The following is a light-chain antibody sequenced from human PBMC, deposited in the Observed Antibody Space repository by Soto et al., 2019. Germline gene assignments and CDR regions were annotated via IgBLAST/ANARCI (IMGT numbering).Light chain of an antibody. CDR3: TSYVGSNIWV. V-gene: IGLV2-8*01. Sequence: QSVLTQPPSASGSPGQSVTISCTGTSSDVGAYKYVSWYQQYPGKAPKLMYEVSKRPSGVPDRFSGSKSGNTASLTVSGLQAEDEADYYCTSYVGSNIWVFGGGTKLTVL. J-gene: IGLJ3*02. CDR1: SSDVGAYKY. CDR2: EVS.